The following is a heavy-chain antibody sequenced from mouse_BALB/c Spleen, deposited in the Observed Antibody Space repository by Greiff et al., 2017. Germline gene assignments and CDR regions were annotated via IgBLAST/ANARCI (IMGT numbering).Heavy chain of an antibody. CDR1: GFTFSSYG. V-gene: IGHV5-6*01. J-gene: IGHJ2*01. Sequence: EVKVVESGGDLVKPGGSLKLSCAASGFTFSSYGMSWVRQTPDKRLEWVATISSGGSYTYYPDSVKGRFTISRDNAKNTLYLQMSSLKSEDTAMYYCARHRQPYYFDYWGQGTTLTVSA. CDR2: ISSGGSYT. CDR3: ARHRQPYYFDY. D-gene: IGHD6-1*01.